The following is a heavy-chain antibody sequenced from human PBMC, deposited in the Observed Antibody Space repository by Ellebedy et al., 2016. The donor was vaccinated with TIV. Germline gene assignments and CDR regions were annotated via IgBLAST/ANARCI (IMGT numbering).Heavy chain of an antibody. CDR1: GFSFSNYW. CDR3: ARARFSSSWYFDY. CDR2: IKPDGSEK. J-gene: IGHJ4*02. V-gene: IGHV3-7*01. D-gene: IGHD6-13*01. Sequence: GGSLRLSXAASGFSFSNYWMTWVRQAPGKGLEWAANIKPDGSEKYYLDSVKGRLTISRDNAKNSLYLQLSGLRAEDTAVYYCARARFSSSWYFDYWGQGALVTVSS.